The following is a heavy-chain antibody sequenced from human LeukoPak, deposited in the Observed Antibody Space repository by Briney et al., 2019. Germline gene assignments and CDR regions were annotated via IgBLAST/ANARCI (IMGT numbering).Heavy chain of an antibody. CDR1: GFTFSSYN. Sequence: SGESLRLSCAAAGFTFSSYNMHWVRQAPGKGLEWVALISSDGSNQYYADSVKGRFTISRDNSKNTLYLQMNSLRPEDTAMYYCAKDMGYRFGHGFDYWGQGSLVTVSS. V-gene: IGHV3-30*18. J-gene: IGHJ4*02. D-gene: IGHD5-18*01. CDR2: ISSDGSNQ. CDR3: AKDMGYRFGHGFDY.